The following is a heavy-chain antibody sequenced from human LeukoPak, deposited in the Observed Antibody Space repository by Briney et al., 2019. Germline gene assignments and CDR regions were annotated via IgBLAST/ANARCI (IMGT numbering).Heavy chain of an antibody. Sequence: PSETLSLTCTVSGGSINSYYWSWIRQPPGKGLEWIGYIYHSGSTRYIPSLKSRVTISLDTSKNQFSLKLTSVTAADTAVYYCARLSVIVGAALEYYYYYMDVWGQGTTVTVSS. V-gene: IGHV4-59*12. CDR1: GGSINSYY. CDR3: ARLSVIVGAALEYYYYYMDV. J-gene: IGHJ6*03. CDR2: IYHSGST. D-gene: IGHD1-26*01.